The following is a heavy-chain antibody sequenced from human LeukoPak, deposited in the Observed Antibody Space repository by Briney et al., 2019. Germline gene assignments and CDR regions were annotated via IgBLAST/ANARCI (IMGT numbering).Heavy chain of an antibody. D-gene: IGHD3-22*01. V-gene: IGHV3-21*01. CDR3: ASHTYYYDSSGYPDY. CDR1: GFTFSSYS. CDR2: ISSSSSYI. J-gene: IGHJ4*02. Sequence: GGSLRLSCAASGFTFSSYSMNWVRQAPGKGLEWVSSISSSSSYIYYADSVKGRFTISRDNAKNSLYLQMNSLRAEDTAVYYCASHTYYYDSSGYPDYWGQGTLVTVSS.